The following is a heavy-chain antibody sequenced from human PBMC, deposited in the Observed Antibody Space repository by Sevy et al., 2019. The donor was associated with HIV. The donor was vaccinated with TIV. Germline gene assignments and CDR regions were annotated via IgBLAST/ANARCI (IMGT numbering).Heavy chain of an antibody. CDR1: GFTFSGSA. CDR2: IRSKANSYAT. V-gene: IGHV3-73*01. CDR3: TIGYCSGGSCPPGYYYYYMDV. J-gene: IGHJ6*03. D-gene: IGHD2-15*01. Sequence: GGSLRLSCAASGFTFSGSAMHWVRQASGKGLEWVGRIRSKANSYATVYAASVKGRFTISRDDSKNTAYLQMNSLKTEDTAVYYCTIGYCSGGSCPPGYYYYYMDVWGKGTTVTVSS.